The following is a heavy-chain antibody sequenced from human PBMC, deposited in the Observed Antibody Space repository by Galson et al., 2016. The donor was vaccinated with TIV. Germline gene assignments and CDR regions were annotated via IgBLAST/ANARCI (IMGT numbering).Heavy chain of an antibody. CDR1: GGTFSSYA. CDR3: ARDRGYSGYDWAFDY. D-gene: IGHD5-12*01. Sequence: SVKVSRKASGGTFSSYAISWVRQAPGQGLEWMGGIIPIFGTANYPQKFQGRVTITADESTSTAYMELSSLRSEDTAVYYRARDRGYSGYDWAFDYWGQGTLVTVSS. CDR2: IIPIFGTA. J-gene: IGHJ4*02. V-gene: IGHV1-69*13.